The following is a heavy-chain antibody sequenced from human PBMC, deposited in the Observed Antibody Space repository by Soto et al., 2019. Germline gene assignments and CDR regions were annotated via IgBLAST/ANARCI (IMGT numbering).Heavy chain of an antibody. CDR3: AKGNVVVVAAGDAFDI. Sequence: LRLSCAASGFTVSSNYMSWVRQAPGKGLEWVSVIYSGGSTYYADSVKGRFTISRDNSKNTLYLQMNSLRAEDTAVYYCAKGNVVVVAAGDAFDIWGQGTMVTV. D-gene: IGHD2-15*01. V-gene: IGHV3-53*01. J-gene: IGHJ3*02. CDR2: IYSGGST. CDR1: GFTVSSNY.